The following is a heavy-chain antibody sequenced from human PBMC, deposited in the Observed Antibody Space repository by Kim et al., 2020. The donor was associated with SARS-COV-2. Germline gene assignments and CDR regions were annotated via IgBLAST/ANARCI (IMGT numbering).Heavy chain of an antibody. Sequence: GGSLRLSCVASGFTFSSYWMSWVRQAPGKGLEWVANIKQDGNEKYYVDSVKGRFTISRDNAKNSLYLQMNSLRAEDTAVYYCAKVSIAAPDSDYWGQGTL. J-gene: IGHJ4*02. CDR3: AKVSIAAPDSDY. D-gene: IGHD6-13*01. CDR2: IKQDGNEK. V-gene: IGHV3-7*03. CDR1: GFTFSSYW.